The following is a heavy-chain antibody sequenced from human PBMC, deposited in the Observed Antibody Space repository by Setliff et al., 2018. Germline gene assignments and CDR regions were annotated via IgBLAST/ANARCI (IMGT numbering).Heavy chain of an antibody. CDR3: ARETYDILTGYTYWYFDL. V-gene: IGHV1-3*01. CDR2: INGGNGNT. Sequence: ASVKVSCKASGYTFTNYALHWLRQAPGQRPEWMAYINGGNGNTHYSQKFRGRVTVTRDTSASTVFMELSTLRSEDTAVYYCARETYDILTGYTYWYFDLWGRGTLVTVSS. J-gene: IGHJ2*01. D-gene: IGHD3-9*01. CDR1: GYTFTNYA.